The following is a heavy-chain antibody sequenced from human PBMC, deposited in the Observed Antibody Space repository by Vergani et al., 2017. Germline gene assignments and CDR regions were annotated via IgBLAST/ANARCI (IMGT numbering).Heavy chain of an antibody. Sequence: QVQLVQSGAEVKKPGASVKVSCKASGYTFTSYYVHWVRQAPGQGLEWMGIINPSGGSTSYAQKFQGRVTMTRDTSTSTVYMELSSLRSEDTAVYYCATGYCSSASCYDTYYYYMDVWGKGTTVTVSS. CDR1: GYTFTSYY. CDR2: INPSGGST. CDR3: ATGYCSSASCYDTYYYYMDV. D-gene: IGHD2-2*01. J-gene: IGHJ6*03. V-gene: IGHV1-46*03.